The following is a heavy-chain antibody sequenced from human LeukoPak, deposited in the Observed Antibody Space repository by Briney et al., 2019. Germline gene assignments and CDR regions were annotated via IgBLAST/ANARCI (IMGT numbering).Heavy chain of an antibody. V-gene: IGHV3-74*01. Sequence: GGSLRVSCAASGLAFSTYWMHWVRQAPGKRLVWVSRINGDGSLSYADSVKGRFTISRDNTKNMLYLQMNSLRAEDTAVYYCAGGASSTVHYWGQGTLVTVSS. CDR1: GLAFSTYW. D-gene: IGHD6-13*01. CDR2: INGDGSL. J-gene: IGHJ4*02. CDR3: AGGASSTVHY.